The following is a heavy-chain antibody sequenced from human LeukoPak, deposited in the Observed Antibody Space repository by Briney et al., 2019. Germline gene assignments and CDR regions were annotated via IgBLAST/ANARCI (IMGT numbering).Heavy chain of an antibody. CDR3: AMRDCSSTTCYAGSCYFDY. CDR1: GGSISSSSYY. Sequence: SETLSLTCSVSGGSISSSSYYGGWIRQPPGKGLEWIGSIYYSGSAYYNPSLKSRVTVSVDTSKNQFSLKLTSVTAAVTAVYYCAMRDCSSTTCYAGSCYFDYWGQGTLVTVSS. V-gene: IGHV4-39*01. J-gene: IGHJ4*02. CDR2: IYYSGSA. D-gene: IGHD2-2*01.